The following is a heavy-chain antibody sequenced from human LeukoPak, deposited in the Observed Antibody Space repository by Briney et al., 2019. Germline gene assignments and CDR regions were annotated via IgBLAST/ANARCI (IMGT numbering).Heavy chain of an antibody. V-gene: IGHV4-39*07. CDR3: ARVPNPRPYDLFDP. CDR1: GGSISSSSYY. D-gene: IGHD3-22*01. Sequence: SETLSLTCTVSGGSISSSSYYWGWIRQPPGKGLEWIGSIYYSGSTYYNPSLKSRVTISVDTSKNQFSLKLSSVTAADTAVYYCARVPNPRPYDLFDPRGQGTLVTVSS. CDR2: IYYSGST. J-gene: IGHJ5*02.